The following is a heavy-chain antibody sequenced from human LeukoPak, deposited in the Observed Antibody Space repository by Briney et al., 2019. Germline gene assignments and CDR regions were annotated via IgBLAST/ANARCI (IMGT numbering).Heavy chain of an antibody. J-gene: IGHJ4*02. CDR2: ISYDGSNK. Sequence: PGGSLRLSCAASGFTFSRNAMHWVRQAPGKGLEWVAVISYDGSNKYYADSVKGRSTISRDNSKNTLYLQMNSLRTEDTAVYYCARMGGPYDYGDPFDYWGQGTLVTVSS. CDR1: GFTFSRNA. CDR3: ARMGGPYDYGDPFDY. V-gene: IGHV3-30*04. D-gene: IGHD4-17*01.